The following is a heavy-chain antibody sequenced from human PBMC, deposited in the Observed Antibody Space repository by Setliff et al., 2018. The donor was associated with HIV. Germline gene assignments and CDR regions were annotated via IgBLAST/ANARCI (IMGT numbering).Heavy chain of an antibody. Sequence: SETLSLTCSVSGGSFSGYYWSWIRQPPGKGLEWIGYIYVYYRGNTYYNPSLKSRVTISVDTSRNQFSLKMHSVTAADTSVYFCVYHFDYWGQGTLVTVSS. J-gene: IGHJ4*02. CDR2: IYVYYRGNT. V-gene: IGHV4-59*04. CDR3: VYHFDY. CDR1: GGSFSGYY.